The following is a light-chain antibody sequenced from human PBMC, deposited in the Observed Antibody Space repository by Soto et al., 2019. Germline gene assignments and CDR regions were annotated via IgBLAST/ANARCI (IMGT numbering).Light chain of an antibody. Sequence: QSALTQPASVSGSPGQSITISCTGTSSDVGSYNLVSWYQQHPGKAPKFMIYEGTKRPSGVSNCFSGSKSGNTASLTISGLQAEDEADYYCCSYAGSRHYVFGTGTKLTVL. CDR1: SSDVGSYNL. V-gene: IGLV2-23*01. CDR2: EGT. CDR3: CSYAGSRHYV. J-gene: IGLJ1*01.